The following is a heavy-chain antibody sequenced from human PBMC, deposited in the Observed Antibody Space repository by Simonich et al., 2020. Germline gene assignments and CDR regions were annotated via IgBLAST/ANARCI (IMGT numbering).Heavy chain of an antibody. CDR2: ISSSSSYI. CDR3: ARDTSYYGSWSYYFDY. CDR1: GFNFSSSS. Sequence: GGGLVKPGGSLRLSCAASGFNFSSSSMNWVRQAPGKGLEWGSSISSSSSYIYYADSVKGRFTISRDNAKNSLYLQMNSLRAEDTAVYYCARDTSYYGSWSYYFDYWGQGTLVTVSS. D-gene: IGHD3-10*01. V-gene: IGHV3-21*01. J-gene: IGHJ4*02.